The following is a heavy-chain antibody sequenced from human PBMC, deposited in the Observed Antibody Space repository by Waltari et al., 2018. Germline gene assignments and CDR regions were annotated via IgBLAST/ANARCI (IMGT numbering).Heavy chain of an antibody. CDR3: ARPKSWGRVGPHDAFEI. CDR2: IYQDDSDI. D-gene: IGHD3-16*01. Sequence: VQLVQSGAELKKPGESLKISCKTSGYDFLNYWIGWVRQKPGNVLEWMGIIYQDDSDIRYSPSFEGQVTFSVYKSSNTAFLQWRNLKASDTAMYFCARPKSWGRVGPHDAFEIWGQGTVVTVSS. J-gene: IGHJ3*02. CDR1: GYDFLNYW. V-gene: IGHV5-51*01.